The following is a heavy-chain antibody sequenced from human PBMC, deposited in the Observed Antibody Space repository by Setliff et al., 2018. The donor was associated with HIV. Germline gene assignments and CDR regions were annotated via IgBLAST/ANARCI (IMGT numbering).Heavy chain of an antibody. CDR1: GFTFKIFA. V-gene: IGHV3-23*01. CDR3: AIDFPASAFYLSDAFLTNS. CDR2: ISGDGGHAT. D-gene: IGHD3-16*01. Sequence: GESLRLSCGASGFTFKIFAMNWVRQRQGQGFEWVSLISGDGGHATHYSDSVKGRFTISRDDSRNTLYLHMNNLRVDDTATYYCAIDFPASAFYLSDAFLTNSWGQGTLVTVSS. J-gene: IGHJ5*02.